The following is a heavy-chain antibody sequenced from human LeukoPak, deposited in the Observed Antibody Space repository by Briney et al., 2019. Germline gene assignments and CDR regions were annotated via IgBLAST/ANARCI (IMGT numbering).Heavy chain of an antibody. J-gene: IGHJ4*02. V-gene: IGHV3-21*05. CDR2: ISSTSTDI. Sequence: GGSLRLSCTASGFTFSNYGMNWVRQAPGKGLEWISYISSTSTDIYYVDSVKGRFTISRDNAKNSLYLQMNSLRPEDTSIYYCARRGPYFDYWGQGILVTVSS. CDR1: GFTFSNYG. D-gene: IGHD3-10*01. CDR3: ARRGPYFDY.